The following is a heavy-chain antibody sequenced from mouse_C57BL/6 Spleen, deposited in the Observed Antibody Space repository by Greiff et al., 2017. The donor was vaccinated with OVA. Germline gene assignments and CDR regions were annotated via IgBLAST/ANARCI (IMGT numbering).Heavy chain of an antibody. Sequence: EVKLMESGGGLVQPGGSMKLSCAASGFTFSDAWMDWVRQSPEKGLEWVAEIRNKANNHATYYAESVKGRFTISRDDSKSSVYLQMNSLRAEDTGIDYCTRLELGYYFDYWGQGTTLTVSS. V-gene: IGHV6-6*01. CDR2: IRNKANNHAT. J-gene: IGHJ2*01. CDR1: GFTFSDAW. D-gene: IGHD4-1*01. CDR3: TRLELGYYFDY.